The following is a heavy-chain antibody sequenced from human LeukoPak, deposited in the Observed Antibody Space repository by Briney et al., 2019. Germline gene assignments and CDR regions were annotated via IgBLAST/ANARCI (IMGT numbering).Heavy chain of an antibody. V-gene: IGHV3-33*01. Sequence: GGSLRLSCAGSGFTFSRYGMPWVRQAPGKGLEWVALIRYDGNDHWYGDSAKGRFTISRDNSKDTVYLQMDSLRDEDTAVYYCARWGIVGHDAFDLGGQGKMVTVSS. CDR3: ARWGIVGHDAFDL. CDR2: IRYDGNDH. D-gene: IGHD1-26*01. J-gene: IGHJ3*01. CDR1: GFTFSRYG.